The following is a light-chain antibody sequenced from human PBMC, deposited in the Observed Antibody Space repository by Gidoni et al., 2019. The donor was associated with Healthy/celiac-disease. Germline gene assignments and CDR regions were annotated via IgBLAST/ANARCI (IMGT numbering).Light chain of an antibody. CDR3: QQNNNWPLT. CDR2: GAS. J-gene: IGKJ4*01. Sequence: EIVMTQPPATLSVSPGERATLSCRASQSVRSNLAWYQQKPGQAPRLLIYGASTRATGIPARFSGSGSGTEFTLTISSLQSEDFAVYYCQQNNNWPLTFGGGTKVEIK. V-gene: IGKV3-15*01. CDR1: QSVRSN.